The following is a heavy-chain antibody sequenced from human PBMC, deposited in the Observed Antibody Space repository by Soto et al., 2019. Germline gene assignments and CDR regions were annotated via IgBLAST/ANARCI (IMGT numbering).Heavy chain of an antibody. CDR2: IYYSGST. J-gene: IGHJ4*02. Sequence: SETLSLTCTVSGGSISSGDYYWSWIRQPPGKGLEWIGYIYYSGSTYYNPSLKSRVTISVDTSKNQFSLKLSSVTAADTAVYYCARATYGDSKKFDYWGQGTLVTVSS. D-gene: IGHD4-17*01. CDR1: GGSISSGDYY. V-gene: IGHV4-30-4*01. CDR3: ARATYGDSKKFDY.